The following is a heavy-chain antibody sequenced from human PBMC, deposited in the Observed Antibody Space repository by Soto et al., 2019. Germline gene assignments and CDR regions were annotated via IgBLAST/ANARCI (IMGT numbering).Heavy chain of an antibody. CDR2: IYSGGST. J-gene: IGHJ4*02. CDR3: ARGGGSGFETRFDY. V-gene: IGHV3-66*01. Sequence: GGSLRLSCAASGFTVSSNYMSWVRQAPGKGLEWVSVIYSGGSTYYADSVKGRFTISRDNSKNTLYLQMNSLRAEDTAVYYCARGGGSGFETRFDYWGQGTLVTVSS. D-gene: IGHD6-19*01. CDR1: GFTVSSNY.